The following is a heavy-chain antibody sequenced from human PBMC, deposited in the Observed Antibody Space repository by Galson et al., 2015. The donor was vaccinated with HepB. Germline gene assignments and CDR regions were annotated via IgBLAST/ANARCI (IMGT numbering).Heavy chain of an antibody. V-gene: IGHV3-74*01. J-gene: IGHJ4*02. D-gene: IGHD3-22*01. CDR2: INSDGSST. Sequence: SLRLSCAASGFTFSSYWMHWVRQAPGKGLVWVSRINSDGSSTSYADSVKGRFTISRDNAKNTLYLQMNSLRAEDTAVYYCARGRDSSGYYFVFVYWGQGTLVTVSS. CDR1: GFTFSSYW. CDR3: ARGRDSSGYYFVFVY.